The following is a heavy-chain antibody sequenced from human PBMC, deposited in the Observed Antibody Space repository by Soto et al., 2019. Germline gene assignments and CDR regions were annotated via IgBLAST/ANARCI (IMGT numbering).Heavy chain of an antibody. Sequence: QVQLVQSGAEVKKPGSSVKVSCKASGGTFSSYTISWVLQAPGQGLEWMGRIIPILGIANYAQKFQGRVTITEDKSTSTAYMELSSLRSEDTAVYYCAKDYGGNEGDCWGQGTLVTVSS. CDR3: AKDYGGNEGDC. D-gene: IGHD4-17*01. CDR1: GGTFSSYT. J-gene: IGHJ4*02. CDR2: IIPILGIA. V-gene: IGHV1-69*08.